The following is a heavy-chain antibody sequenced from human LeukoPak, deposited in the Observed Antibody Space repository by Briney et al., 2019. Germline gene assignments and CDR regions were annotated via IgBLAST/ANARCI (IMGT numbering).Heavy chain of an antibody. D-gene: IGHD2-2*01. CDR1: GFTFSSYW. CDR3: ARDAAGYCSSTSCYFQGYYYYMDV. CDR2: INSDGSST. Sequence: GGSLRLSCAASGFTFSSYWMHWVRQAPGKGLVWVSRINSDGSSTSYADSVKGRFTISRDNAKNTLYLQMNSLRAEDTAVYYCARDAAGYCSSTSCYFQGYYYYMDVWGKGTTVTISS. V-gene: IGHV3-74*01. J-gene: IGHJ6*03.